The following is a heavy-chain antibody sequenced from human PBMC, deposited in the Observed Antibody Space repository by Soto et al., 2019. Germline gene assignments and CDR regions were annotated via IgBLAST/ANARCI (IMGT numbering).Heavy chain of an antibody. CDR3: VRGERIAAPQLDY. D-gene: IGHD6-6*01. J-gene: IGHJ4*02. CDR1: GGSIESSDYR. Sequence: SETLSLTCTVSGGSIESSDYRCVWTRQSPAKGLEWIGYIHNSGTSFYNPSLRGRVTVTLDTSRSQFSLTLASVTAADTAVYYCVRGERIAAPQLDYRGQGIPVTVSS. V-gene: IGHV4-30-4*01. CDR2: IHNSGTS.